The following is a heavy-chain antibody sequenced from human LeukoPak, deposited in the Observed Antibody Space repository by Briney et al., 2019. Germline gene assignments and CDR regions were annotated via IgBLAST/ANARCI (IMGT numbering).Heavy chain of an antibody. J-gene: IGHJ4*02. CDR3: ARGGDSSIWYYYFDY. CDR2: ISGSGETT. CDR1: GFTLRSSA. D-gene: IGHD6-13*01. Sequence: PGGSLRLSCAASGFTLRSSAMTWVRQAPGKGLEWVSDISGSGETTFYADSVKGRFTISRDNSKNTVYLQMSSLRAEDTAVYYCARGGDSSIWYYYFDYWGQGTMVTVSS. V-gene: IGHV3-23*01.